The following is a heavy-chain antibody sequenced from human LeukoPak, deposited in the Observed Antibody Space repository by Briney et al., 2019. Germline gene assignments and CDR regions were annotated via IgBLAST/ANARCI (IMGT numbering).Heavy chain of an antibody. V-gene: IGHV6-1*01. J-gene: IGHJ6*04. CDR2: TYYRSKWYN. Sequence: SQTLSLTCAISGDSVSSNSAAWNWIRQSPSRGLEWLGRTYYRSKWYNDYAVSVKSRITINPDTSKNQFSLQLNSVTPEDTAVYYCARGIAAAGTIYYYGVDVWGKGTTVTVSS. CDR3: ARGIAAAGTIYYYGVDV. CDR1: GDSVSSNSAA. D-gene: IGHD6-13*01.